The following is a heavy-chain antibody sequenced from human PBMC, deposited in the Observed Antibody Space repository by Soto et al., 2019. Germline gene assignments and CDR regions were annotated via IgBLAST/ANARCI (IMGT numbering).Heavy chain of an antibody. CDR2: IAKDGTEI. Sequence: PGGSLRLSCAASGFTLTNYYMTWVRQAAGKGLDWVDYIAKDGTEIYNVDSVQGRFTISRDNAQSSLYLQMNSLTVEDTALYYCARWSNAIDVWGQGTSVTVSS. J-gene: IGHJ6*02. V-gene: IGHV3-7*03. CDR3: ARWSNAIDV. D-gene: IGHD2-15*01. CDR1: GFTLTNYY.